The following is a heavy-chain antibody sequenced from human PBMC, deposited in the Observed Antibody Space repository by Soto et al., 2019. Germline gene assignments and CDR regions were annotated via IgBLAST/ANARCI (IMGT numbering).Heavy chain of an antibody. J-gene: IGHJ4*02. V-gene: IGHV4-31*03. Sequence: SETLSLTCTVSGGSISSGGYYWSWIRQHPGKGLEWIGYIYYSGSTYYNPSLKSRVTISVDTSKNQFSLKLSSVTAADTAVYYCARASIAAAILAYWGQGTLVTVSS. CDR2: IYYSGST. CDR1: GGSISSGGYY. CDR3: ARASIAAAILAY. D-gene: IGHD6-13*01.